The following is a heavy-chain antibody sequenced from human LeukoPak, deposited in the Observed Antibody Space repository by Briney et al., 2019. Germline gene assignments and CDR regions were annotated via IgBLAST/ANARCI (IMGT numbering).Heavy chain of an antibody. Sequence: GGSLRLSCTASGFSFSGHWMHWARQLPGKGLVWVSRISPTGRTTSYADSVKGRFTVSRDNAKNTLYLQVNNLRAEDTAVYYCARGPNSNWSGLDFWGQGTLLTVSS. CDR1: GFSFSGHW. V-gene: IGHV3-74*01. CDR3: ARGPNSNWSGLDF. D-gene: IGHD6-6*01. J-gene: IGHJ4*02. CDR2: ISPTGRTT.